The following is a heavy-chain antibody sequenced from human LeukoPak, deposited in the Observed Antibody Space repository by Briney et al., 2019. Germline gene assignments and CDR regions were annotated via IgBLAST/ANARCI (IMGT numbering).Heavy chain of an antibody. Sequence: GASVKVSCKASGYTFTSYGISWARQAPGQGLEWMGWISAYNGNTNYAQKLQGRVTMTTDTSTSTAYMELRSLRSDDTAVYYCAREKGTTVTYPDFDYWGQGTLVTVSS. J-gene: IGHJ4*02. CDR3: AREKGTTVTYPDFDY. CDR2: ISAYNGNT. D-gene: IGHD4-11*01. V-gene: IGHV1-18*01. CDR1: GYTFTSYG.